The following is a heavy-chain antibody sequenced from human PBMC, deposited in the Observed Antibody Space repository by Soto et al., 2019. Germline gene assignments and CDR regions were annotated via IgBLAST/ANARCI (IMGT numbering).Heavy chain of an antibody. V-gene: IGHV3-74*01. CDR1: GFSFTSYW. CDR2: INTDGSST. CDR3: AKRELNSTGFLY. J-gene: IGHJ4*02. Sequence: EVQLVESGGGLVQPGGSLRLSCATSGFSFTSYWMHWVRQTPGKGLEWVSRINTDGSSTSYADSVKGRFTISRDNAKNTLYLXXXXXXXXXTALXFCAKRELNSTGFLYWGQGTLVSVSS. D-gene: IGHD2-8*02.